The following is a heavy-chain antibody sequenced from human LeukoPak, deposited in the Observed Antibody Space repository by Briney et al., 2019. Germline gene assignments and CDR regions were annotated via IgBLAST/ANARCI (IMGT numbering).Heavy chain of an antibody. D-gene: IGHD2-21*02. CDR2: IKQDGSEE. V-gene: IGHV3-7*03. J-gene: IGHJ3*02. Sequence: PGGSLRLSCAASGFTFRSYWMHWVRQAPGKGLEWVANIKQDGSEEYYVDSVKGRFTISRDNAKNSLYLQMNSLRAEDTAVYYCARDCGGDCYRTDAFDIWGQGTMVTVSS. CDR3: ARDCGGDCYRTDAFDI. CDR1: GFTFRSYW.